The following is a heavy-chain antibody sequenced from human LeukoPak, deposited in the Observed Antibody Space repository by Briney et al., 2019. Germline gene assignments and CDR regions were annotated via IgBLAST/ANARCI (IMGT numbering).Heavy chain of an antibody. CDR1: GFTFSSYS. J-gene: IGHJ4*02. D-gene: IGHD2-15*01. V-gene: IGHV3-48*01. Sequence: GGSLRLSCAASGFTFSSYSMNWVRQAPGKGLEWVSYISSSSTTIYYADSVKGRFTISRDNAKNSLYLQMNSLRAEDTALYYCARDLGYCSGSTCYVGYFDYWGQGTQVTVSS. CDR2: ISSSSTTI. CDR3: ARDLGYCSGSTCYVGYFDY.